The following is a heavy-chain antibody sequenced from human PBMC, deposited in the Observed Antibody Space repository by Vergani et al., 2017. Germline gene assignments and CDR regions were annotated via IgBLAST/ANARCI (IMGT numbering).Heavy chain of an antibody. CDR2: ISARYPST. Sequence: EVQLLQSGGGVIQRGGSVRLSCAVSGFTFSACPMTWVRQAPGKGLEWVSAISARYPSTYYADSVKGRFTISRDNSKNMLYLQMNSLRAEDTAVYYCARLSYDTTPYLQGGYDCWGQGTLVSVSS. CDR1: GFTFSACP. CDR3: ARLSYDTTPYLQGGYDC. D-gene: IGHD3-22*01. V-gene: IGHV3-23*01. J-gene: IGHJ4*02.